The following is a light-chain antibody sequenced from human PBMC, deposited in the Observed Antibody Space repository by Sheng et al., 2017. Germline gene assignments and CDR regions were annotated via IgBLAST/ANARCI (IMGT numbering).Light chain of an antibody. CDR3: QQFNLWPWT. Sequence: EIVLTQSPGTLSLSPGERATLSCRASQSVSSSYLAWYQQKPGQAPRLLIYGASTRATGVPARFSGSGSGTEFTLTISSLQSEDFAVYYCQQFNLWPWTFGQGTNVDVK. J-gene: IGKJ1*01. CDR1: QSVSSSY. CDR2: GAS. V-gene: IGKV3-15*01.